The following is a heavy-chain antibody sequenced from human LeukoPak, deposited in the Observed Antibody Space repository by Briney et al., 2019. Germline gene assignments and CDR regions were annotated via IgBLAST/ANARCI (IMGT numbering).Heavy chain of an antibody. J-gene: IGHJ5*02. V-gene: IGHV3-15*01. CDR3: GGTLDIVVVPAAGGLGLVDP. D-gene: IGHD2-2*03. CDR1: GFTFSNAW. CDR2: IKSKTDGGTT. Sequence: GGSLRLSCAASGFTFSNAWMSWVRQAPGKGLEWVGRIKSKTDGGTTDYAAPVKGRFTISRDDSKNTLYLQMNSLKTGDTAVYYCGGTLDIVVVPAAGGLGLVDPWGQGTLVTVSS.